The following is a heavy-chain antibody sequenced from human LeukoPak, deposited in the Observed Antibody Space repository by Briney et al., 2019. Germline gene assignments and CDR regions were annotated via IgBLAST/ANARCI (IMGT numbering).Heavy chain of an antibody. V-gene: IGHV1-24*01. CDR2: FDPDDGQT. CDR3: GTPKVYYYGSGVEYYFDY. J-gene: IGHJ4*02. Sequence: ASLKVSCMDSGYTLIYLSMHWVRQAPGKGLEWMGGFDPDDGQTVYAQKFQGRVTMTEDTSTDTAYMELSSLRSEDTAVYYCGTPKVYYYGSGVEYYFDYWGQGTLVTVSA. D-gene: IGHD3-10*01. CDR1: GYTLIYLS.